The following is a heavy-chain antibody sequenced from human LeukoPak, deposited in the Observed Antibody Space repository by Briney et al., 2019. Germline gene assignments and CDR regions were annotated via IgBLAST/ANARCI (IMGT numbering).Heavy chain of an antibody. Sequence: ASVKVSCKAPGYTFINNDINWVRQAPGQGLEWMAWIDPKNGNRGYAQNSQGRVTMTTDTSISTAYMELSSLRSEDTAVYYCARSHTRKGFCGGGRCYPAVWWFDPWGQGTLVTVSS. CDR2: IDPKNGNR. D-gene: IGHD2-15*01. J-gene: IGHJ5*02. V-gene: IGHV1-8*01. CDR1: GYTFINND. CDR3: ARSHTRKGFCGGGRCYPAVWWFDP.